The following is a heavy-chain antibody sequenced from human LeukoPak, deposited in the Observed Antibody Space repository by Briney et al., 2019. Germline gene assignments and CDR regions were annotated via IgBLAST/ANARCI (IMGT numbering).Heavy chain of an antibody. CDR3: ARDNSVRDEAWWFNP. V-gene: IGHV3-23*01. CDR1: GFTFSSHG. Sequence: GGSLRLSCAASGFTFSSHGMNWVRQAPGKGLEWVSGISPNGVITYYADSVKGRFTISRDNSKVTVYLQMNSLRPEDTAVYYCARDNSVRDEAWWFNPWGQGTLVTVSP. D-gene: IGHD5-24*01. CDR2: ISPNGVIT. J-gene: IGHJ5*02.